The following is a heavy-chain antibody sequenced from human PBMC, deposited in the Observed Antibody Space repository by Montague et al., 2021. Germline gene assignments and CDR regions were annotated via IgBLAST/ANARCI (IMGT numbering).Heavy chain of an antibody. J-gene: IGHJ4*02. Sequence: SETLSLTCGVYGGSPSEYYWTWIRQSPEKGLEWIGEVRHIGSTYYNPSLKSRVTMSIDKSKNQFSLKLRSVTAADTAVYYCASDRGPFDHWGQGTVVTVSS. CDR2: VRHIGST. V-gene: IGHV4-34*01. D-gene: IGHD3-10*01. CDR1: GGSPSEYY. CDR3: ASDRGPFDH.